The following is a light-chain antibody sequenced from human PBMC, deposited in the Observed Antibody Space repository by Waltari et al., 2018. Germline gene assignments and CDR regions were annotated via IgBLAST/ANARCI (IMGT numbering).Light chain of an antibody. Sequence: QSVLTQPPSASGTPGQRVTISCSGSSSNIGINYVYWYQPFPGSAPKLLIYRDNQRPSGVPDRFSGSQSCSSASLAISGPRSEDEGDYYCSAWDDRLRCRVFGGGTKLTVL. CDR3: SAWDDRLRCRV. CDR1: SSNIGINY. CDR2: RDN. V-gene: IGLV1-47*01. J-gene: IGLJ3*02.